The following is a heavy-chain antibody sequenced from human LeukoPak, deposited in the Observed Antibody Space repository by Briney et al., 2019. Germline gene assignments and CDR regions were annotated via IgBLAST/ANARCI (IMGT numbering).Heavy chain of an antibody. D-gene: IGHD3-22*01. J-gene: IGHJ4*02. CDR1: GYTFTSYG. Sequence: ASVKVSCKASGYTFTSYGISWVRQAPGQGLEWMGWISAYNGNTNYAQKLQGRVTMTTDTSTSTAHMELRSLRSDDTAVYYCAREMAGYYYDSSGYSPFDYWGQGTLVTVSS. CDR2: ISAYNGNT. CDR3: AREMAGYYYDSSGYSPFDY. V-gene: IGHV1-18*01.